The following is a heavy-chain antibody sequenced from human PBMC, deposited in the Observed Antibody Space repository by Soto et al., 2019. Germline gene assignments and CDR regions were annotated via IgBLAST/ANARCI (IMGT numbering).Heavy chain of an antibody. J-gene: IGHJ4*02. CDR3: VKDQVVDGPYYGSSAFVX. CDR1: AFTFRSYG. Sequence: GGSLRLSCETSAFTFRSYGMHWVRQAPGKGLEGVASISYDGSNKDYVDSVKGRFTVSRDNSKSTLYLQMYSLTKDDTAVYYCVKDQVVDGPYYGSSAFVXWGRGTGVTVSX. V-gene: IGHV3-30*18. D-gene: IGHD3-10*01. CDR2: ISYDGSNK.